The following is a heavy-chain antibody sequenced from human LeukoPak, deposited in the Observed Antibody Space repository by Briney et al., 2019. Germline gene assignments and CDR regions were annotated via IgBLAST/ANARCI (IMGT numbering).Heavy chain of an antibody. V-gene: IGHV3-49*03. CDR3: TRVRGLITFGGVSDY. Sequence: GGSLRLSCTASGFTFGDYAMSWFRQAPGKGLEWVGFIRSKAYGGTTEYAASVKGRFTISRDDSKSIAYLQMNSLKTEDTAVYYCTRVRGLITFGGVSDYWGQGTLVTVSS. J-gene: IGHJ4*02. CDR1: GFTFGDYA. D-gene: IGHD3-16*01. CDR2: IRSKAYGGTT.